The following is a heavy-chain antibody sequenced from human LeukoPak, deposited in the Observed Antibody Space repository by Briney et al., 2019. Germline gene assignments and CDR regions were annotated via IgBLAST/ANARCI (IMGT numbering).Heavy chain of an antibody. CDR1: GYTLTELS. V-gene: IGHV1-24*01. J-gene: IGHJ4*02. CDR2: FDPEDGET. D-gene: IGHD5-24*01. Sequence: GASVKVSCKVSGYTLTELSMHWVRQAPGKGLEWMGGFDPEDGETIYAQKFQGRVTMTEDTSTDTAYMELSSLRSEDTAVYYCATGPSEERWLQARTSRDSDYWGQGTLVTVSS. CDR3: ATGPSEERWLQARTSRDSDY.